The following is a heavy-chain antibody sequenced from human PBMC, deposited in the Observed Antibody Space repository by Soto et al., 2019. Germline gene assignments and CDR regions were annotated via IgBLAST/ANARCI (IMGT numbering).Heavy chain of an antibody. CDR2: IYTSGST. D-gene: IGHD3-10*01. Sequence: SETLSLTCTVSGGSISSGDYYWSWIRQPPGKGLEWIGRIYTSGSTNYNPSLKSRVTMSVDTSKNQFSLKLSSVTAADTAVYYCARIGSGSYGMDVWGQGTTVTV. CDR3: ARIGSGSYGMDV. V-gene: IGHV4-61*02. J-gene: IGHJ6*02. CDR1: GGSISSGDYY.